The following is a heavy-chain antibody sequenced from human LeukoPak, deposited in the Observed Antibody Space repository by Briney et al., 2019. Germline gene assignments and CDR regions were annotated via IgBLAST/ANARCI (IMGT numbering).Heavy chain of an antibody. J-gene: IGHJ4*02. V-gene: IGHV3-23*01. D-gene: IGHD6-19*01. CDR3: AKDPDEWLVTY. CDR1: GFTFSSYA. CDR2: ISGSGGST. Sequence: GGSLRLSCAASGFTFSSYAMSWVRQAPGKGLEWVSAISGSGGSTYNADSMKGRFTISRDNSKNTLYLQMNSLRAEDTAVYYCAKDPDEWLVTYWGQGTLVTVSS.